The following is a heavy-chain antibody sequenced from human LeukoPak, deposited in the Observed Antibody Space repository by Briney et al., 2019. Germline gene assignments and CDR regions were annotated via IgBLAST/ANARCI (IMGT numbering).Heavy chain of an antibody. V-gene: IGHV3-30*18. D-gene: IGHD1-1*01. CDR1: GFTFSSYA. Sequence: GGSLRLSCAASGFTFSSYAMHWVRQAPGKGLEWVALISYDGSNKYYADSVKGRFTISRDNSKNTLYLQMNSLRGEDTAVYYCAKVGDNWDFDYWGQGTLVTVSS. CDR2: ISYDGSNK. J-gene: IGHJ4*02. CDR3: AKVGDNWDFDY.